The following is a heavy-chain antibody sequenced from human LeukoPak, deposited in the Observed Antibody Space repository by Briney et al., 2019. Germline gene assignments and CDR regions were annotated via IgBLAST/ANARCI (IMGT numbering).Heavy chain of an antibody. Sequence: PGGSLRLSCAASGFTFSSYAMHWVRQAPGKGLEYVSAISSNGGSTYYANSVKGRFTISRDNSKNTLYLQMGSLRAEDMAVYYCARSSPLYGDPVFDYWGQGTLVTVSS. D-gene: IGHD4-17*01. V-gene: IGHV3-64*01. CDR2: ISSNGGST. J-gene: IGHJ4*02. CDR1: GFTFSSYA. CDR3: ARSSPLYGDPVFDY.